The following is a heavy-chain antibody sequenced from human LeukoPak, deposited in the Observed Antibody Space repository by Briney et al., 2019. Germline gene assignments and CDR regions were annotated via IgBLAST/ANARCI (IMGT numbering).Heavy chain of an antibody. D-gene: IGHD6-6*01. CDR2: INADASLI. CDR1: GFTFSSSY. CDR3: ERAGSSSVYYFDY. J-gene: IGHJ4*02. V-gene: IGHV3-74*01. Sequence: GGSLRLSCAASGFTFSSSYMHWVRQAPGKGLVWVSRINADASLIIYADSVKGRFTISRDNARNSLYLQMNSLRAEDTAVYYCERAGSSSVYYFDYWGQGTLVTVSS.